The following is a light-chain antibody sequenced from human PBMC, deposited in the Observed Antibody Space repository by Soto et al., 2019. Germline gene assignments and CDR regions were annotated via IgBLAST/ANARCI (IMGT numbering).Light chain of an antibody. Sequence: QSALTQPASVSGSPGQSITISCTGTSSDVGAYNYVSWFQQYPGKAPKLLIYEVSYRPSGVSVRFSGSKSGNTASLTISGLQAEDEADFYCSSFTSSSTGVFGGGTKPTVL. J-gene: IGLJ3*02. CDR1: SSDVGAYNY. CDR3: SSFTSSSTGV. V-gene: IGLV2-14*01. CDR2: EVS.